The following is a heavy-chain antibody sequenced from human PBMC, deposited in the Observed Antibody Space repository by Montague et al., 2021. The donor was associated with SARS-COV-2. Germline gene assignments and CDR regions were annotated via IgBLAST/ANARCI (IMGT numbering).Heavy chain of an antibody. CDR2: IQTSGTS. CDR1: GDSMTSGSHF. CDR3: ARDRPESWRISPGLAGLFATVVHSASGMDV. D-gene: IGHD3-22*01. J-gene: IGHJ6*02. Sequence: TLSLTCTVSGDSMTSGSHFCTWILQPAGKRLECIGHIQTSGTSNYNPSLRDRITLSIDTSRNQFSLELRSVTAADSAVYFCARDRPESWRISPGLAGLFATVVHSASGMDVWGRGTTVIVS. V-gene: IGHV4-61*09.